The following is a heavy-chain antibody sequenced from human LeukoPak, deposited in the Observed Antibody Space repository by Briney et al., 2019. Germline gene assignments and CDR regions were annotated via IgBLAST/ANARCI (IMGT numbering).Heavy chain of an antibody. J-gene: IGHJ6*02. Sequence: SVKVSCKASGYTFTNYGISWVRQAPGQGLEWMGRIIPILGIANYAQKFQGRVTITADKSTSTAYIELSSLRSEDTAVYYCARDNTFGVVLYYYYYGMDVWGQGTTVTVSS. D-gene: IGHD3-3*01. CDR3: ARDNTFGVVLYYYYYGMDV. CDR1: GYTFTNYG. V-gene: IGHV1-69*04. CDR2: IIPILGIA.